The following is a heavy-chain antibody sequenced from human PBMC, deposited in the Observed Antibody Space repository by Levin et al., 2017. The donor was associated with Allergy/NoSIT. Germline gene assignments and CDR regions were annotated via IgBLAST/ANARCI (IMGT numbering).Heavy chain of an antibody. D-gene: IGHD6-19*01. CDR2: ISWDSSSI. J-gene: IGHJ4*02. Sequence: PGGSLRLSCAASGFTFDDYAMHWVRQAPEKGLEWVSGISWDSSSIDYADSVKGRFTISRDNAKNSLYLQMNSLRAEDTALYYCVKGPSYSSGPDYWGQGTLVTVSS. V-gene: IGHV3-9*01. CDR1: GFTFDDYA. CDR3: VKGPSYSSGPDY.